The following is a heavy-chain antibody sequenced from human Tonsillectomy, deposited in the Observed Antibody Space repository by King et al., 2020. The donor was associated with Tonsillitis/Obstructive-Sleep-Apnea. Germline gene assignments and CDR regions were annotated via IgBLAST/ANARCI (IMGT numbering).Heavy chain of an antibody. V-gene: IGHV3-23*04. J-gene: IGHJ4*02. CDR2: ISGSGGST. CDR1: GFTFSSYA. D-gene: IGHD1-26*01. CDR3: AEDSKWELQFDY. Sequence: VQLVESGGGLVQPGGSLRLSCAASGFTFSSYAMSWVRQAPGKGLEWVSAISGSGGSTYHADSVKGRFTISRDNSKNTLYLQMNSLRAEDTAVYYCAEDSKWELQFDYWGQGTLVTVSS.